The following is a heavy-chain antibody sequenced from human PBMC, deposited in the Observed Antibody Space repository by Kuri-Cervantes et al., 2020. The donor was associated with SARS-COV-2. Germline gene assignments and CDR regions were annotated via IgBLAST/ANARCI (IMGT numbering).Heavy chain of an antibody. J-gene: IGHJ4*02. V-gene: IGHV3-49*04. D-gene: IGHD1-26*01. Sequence: GESLKISCTASGFTFGDYAMSWVRQAPGKGLEWVGFISSKAYGGTTEYAASVKGRFTISSDDSKSIAYLQMNSLKTEDTAVYYCTTDQVGAVYWGQGTLVTVSS. CDR3: TTDQVGAVY. CDR1: GFTFGDYA. CDR2: ISSKAYGGTT.